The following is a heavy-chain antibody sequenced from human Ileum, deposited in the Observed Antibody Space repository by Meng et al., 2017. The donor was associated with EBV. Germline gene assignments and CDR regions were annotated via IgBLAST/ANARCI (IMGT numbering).Heavy chain of an antibody. CDR2: IYHSGNT. D-gene: IGHD6-13*01. Sequence: VPGREPVTAPVNPSGTPSRTCAFSCGSNGSVRLWRLARQPPGKGLKLIGEIYHSGNTNYNPSLKSRGTISVNKSKNQFSLKLSPVAAADTAGDYCAREVAAVGGFDYWGQGTLVTVSS. CDR3: AREVAAVGGFDY. CDR1: CGSNGSVRL. V-gene: IGHV4-4*02. J-gene: IGHJ4*02.